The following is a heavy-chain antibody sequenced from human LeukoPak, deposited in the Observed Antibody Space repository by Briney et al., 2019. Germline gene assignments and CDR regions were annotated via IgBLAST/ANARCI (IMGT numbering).Heavy chain of an antibody. CDR3: ARFIAAAKKTSRFDP. D-gene: IGHD6-13*01. J-gene: IGHJ5*02. CDR2: FDPEDGET. CDR1: GYTLTELS. Sequence: ASVKVSCKVSGYTLTELSMHWVRQAPGKGLEWMGGFDPEDGETIYAQKFQGRVTMTEDTSTSTAYMELRSLRSDDTAVYYCARFIAAAKKTSRFDPWGQGTLVTVSS. V-gene: IGHV1-24*01.